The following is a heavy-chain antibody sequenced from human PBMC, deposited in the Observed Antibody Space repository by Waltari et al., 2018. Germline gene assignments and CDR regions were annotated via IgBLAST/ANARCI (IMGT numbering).Heavy chain of an antibody. Sequence: EILVVESGGGLVQPGGSLRLSCAASGFPFSSYSMTWVRQAPGKGLEWVAYISATSSSIYYADSVKGRFTISRDNAQNSLYLQMNSLRAEDTALYYCARLGVSHCDYWGQGTLVTVSS. CDR2: ISATSSSI. CDR1: GFPFSSYS. V-gene: IGHV3-48*04. CDR3: ARLGVSHCDY. J-gene: IGHJ4*02. D-gene: IGHD1-26*01.